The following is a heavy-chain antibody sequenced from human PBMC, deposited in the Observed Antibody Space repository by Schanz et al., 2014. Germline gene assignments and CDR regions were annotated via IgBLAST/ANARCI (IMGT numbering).Heavy chain of an antibody. J-gene: IGHJ2*01. Sequence: QVQLVQSGAEVRKPGASVKVSCRASGYTFTSYYIHWIRQAPGQGLEWMGRINPNSGGTHYVQKFQGRVTMTTDTSINTAYMELSSLTSDDTAVYFCARDVGRPGHFWYFDLWGRGTLVTVSS. CDR1: GYTFTSYY. V-gene: IGHV1-2*06. CDR3: ARDVGRPGHFWYFDL. CDR2: INPNSGGT. D-gene: IGHD1-1*01.